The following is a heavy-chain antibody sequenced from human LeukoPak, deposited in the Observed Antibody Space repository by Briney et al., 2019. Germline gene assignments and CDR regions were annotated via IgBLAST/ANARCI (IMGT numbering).Heavy chain of an antibody. J-gene: IGHJ4*02. CDR2: IYTSGST. V-gene: IGHV4-4*07. Sequence: SETLSLTCTVSGGSISSYYWSWIRQPAGKGLEWIGRIYTSGSTNYNPSLKSRVTISVDTSKNQFSLKLSSVTAADTAVYYCASSGRKSYGDYEWYFDYWGQGTLVTVSS. D-gene: IGHD4-17*01. CDR1: GGSISSYY. CDR3: ASSGRKSYGDYEWYFDY.